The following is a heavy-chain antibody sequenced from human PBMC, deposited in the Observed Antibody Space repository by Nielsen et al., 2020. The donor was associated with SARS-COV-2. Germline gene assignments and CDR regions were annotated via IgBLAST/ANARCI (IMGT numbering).Heavy chain of an antibody. CDR1: GYTFTSYY. CDR2: INPNSGGT. J-gene: IGHJ5*02. V-gene: IGHV1-2*04. D-gene: IGHD6-13*01. Sequence: ASVKVSCKASGYTFTSYYMHWVRQAPGQGLEWMGWINPNSGGTNYAQKFQGWVTMTRDTSISTAYMELSRLRSDDTAVYYCARCEIAAAAIWFDPWGQGTLVTVSS. CDR3: ARCEIAAAAIWFDP.